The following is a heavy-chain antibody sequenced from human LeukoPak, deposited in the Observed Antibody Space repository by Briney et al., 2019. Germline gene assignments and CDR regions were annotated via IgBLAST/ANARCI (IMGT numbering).Heavy chain of an antibody. J-gene: IGHJ4*02. V-gene: IGHV3-7*01. Sequence: GGSLRLSCAASGFRFNTYWMSWVRQAPGKGLEWVANIKQDGNEKYYADSVKGRFTISRDNGKNSLDLQMNSLRADDTAVYYCARDTLGEGEDANYAVYYFDYWGQGTVATVSS. CDR3: ARDTLGEGEDANYAVYYFDY. D-gene: IGHD4/OR15-4a*01. CDR2: IKQDGNEK. CDR1: GFRFNTYW.